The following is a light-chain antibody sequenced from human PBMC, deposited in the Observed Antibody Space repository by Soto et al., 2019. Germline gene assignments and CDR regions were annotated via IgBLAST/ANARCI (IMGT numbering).Light chain of an antibody. CDR1: QTFSNY. V-gene: IGKV3-11*01. CDR3: QQRSNWTIT. Sequence: EIVVTPSPTTLSLSPGERATLSCKARQTFSNYLARYQQKPGQTPRLLIYDASNAATGIPARFSGSGSGTDFTLTISILEDEDFAVYGRQQRSNWTITFGQGTRLEIK. J-gene: IGKJ5*01. CDR2: DAS.